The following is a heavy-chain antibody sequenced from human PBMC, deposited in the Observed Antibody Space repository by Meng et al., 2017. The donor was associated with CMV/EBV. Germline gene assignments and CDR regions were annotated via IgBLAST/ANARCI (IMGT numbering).Heavy chain of an antibody. D-gene: IGHD2-2*01. V-gene: IGHV1-2*02. CDR1: GYTFTGYY. CDR2: INPNSGGT. J-gene: IGHJ6*02. CDR3: ARVDIVVVGGYGMDV. Sequence: ASVKVSCKASGYTFTGYYMHWVRQAPGQGLEWMGWINPNSGGTNYAQKFQGRVTMTRDTSISTAYMELSRLRSDDTAVYYCARVDIVVVGGYGMDVWGQGATVTVSS.